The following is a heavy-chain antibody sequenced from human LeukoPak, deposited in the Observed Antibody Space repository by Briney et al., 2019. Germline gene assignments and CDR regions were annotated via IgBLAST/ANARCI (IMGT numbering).Heavy chain of an antibody. CDR3: ARGKWELLPLDY. V-gene: IGHV4-59*01. Sequence: SETLSLTCTVSGGSISSYYWSWLRQPPGKGLEWIGYIYYSGSTNYNPSLKSRVTISVDTSKNQFSLELSSVTAADTAVYYCARGKWELLPLDYWGQGTLVTVSS. D-gene: IGHD1-26*01. J-gene: IGHJ4*02. CDR1: GGSISSYY. CDR2: IYYSGST.